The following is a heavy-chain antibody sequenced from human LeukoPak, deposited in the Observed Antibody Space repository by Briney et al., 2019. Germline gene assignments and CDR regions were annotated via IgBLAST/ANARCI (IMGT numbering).Heavy chain of an antibody. CDR3: ERGDMEYFYDSSGYYADYDSFDC. V-gene: IGHV1-69*06. D-gene: IGHD3-22*01. CDR2: IIPFFGSA. Sequence: SVKVSFKASGGTFNKYAISWVRQAPGQGLEWMGRIIPFFGSAKYSDKFQGRSIFTAVKATATAYMEMSSLKSEDTAVYFCERGDMEYFYDSSGYYADYDSFDCWGQGTLVTVSA. J-gene: IGHJ4*02. CDR1: GGTFNKYA.